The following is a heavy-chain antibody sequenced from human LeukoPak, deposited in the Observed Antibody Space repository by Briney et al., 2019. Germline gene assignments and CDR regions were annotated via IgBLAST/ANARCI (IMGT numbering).Heavy chain of an antibody. V-gene: IGHV4-59*01. CDR2: IHYSGNT. J-gene: IGHJ5*02. Sequence: PSETLSLTCTVSGGSISSYYWSWIRQPPGKVLEWIGYIHYSGNTNYNPSLKSRVTISLVTSKNQFSLKLSSVTAADTAVYYCARKLRGSSASWFDPWGQGTLVTVSS. CDR1: GGSISSYY. CDR3: ARKLRGSSASWFDP. D-gene: IGHD1-26*01.